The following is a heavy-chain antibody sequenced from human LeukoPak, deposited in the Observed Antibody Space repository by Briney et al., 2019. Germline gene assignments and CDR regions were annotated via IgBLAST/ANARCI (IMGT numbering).Heavy chain of an antibody. D-gene: IGHD2-8*01. CDR1: GYSFTSYD. CDR2: MNPNSGNT. CDR3: ATSLFCSNGVCHTGGYYFDY. Sequence: ASVKVSCKASGYSFTSYDVTWVRQAPGQGLEWMGWMNPNSGNTAYAQKVQGRVTITSDTSITTAYMELSSLRSEDTAVYYCATSLFCSNGVCHTGGYYFDYWGQGTLVTVSS. V-gene: IGHV1-8*03. J-gene: IGHJ4*02.